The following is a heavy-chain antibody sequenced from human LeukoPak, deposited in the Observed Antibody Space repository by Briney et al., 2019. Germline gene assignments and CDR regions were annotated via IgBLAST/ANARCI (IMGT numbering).Heavy chain of an antibody. D-gene: IGHD3-9*01. CDR2: INPNSGGT. J-gene: IGHJ4*02. CDR1: GYTFTAYY. Sequence: ASVEVSCKASGYTFTAYYMHWVRQAPGQGLEWVGWINPNSGGTNYAQKFRGRVTMTRDTSISTAYMELSRLRSDDTAVFYCARLSGDILTGYKDYWGQGTLVTVSS. V-gene: IGHV1-2*02. CDR3: ARLSGDILTGYKDY.